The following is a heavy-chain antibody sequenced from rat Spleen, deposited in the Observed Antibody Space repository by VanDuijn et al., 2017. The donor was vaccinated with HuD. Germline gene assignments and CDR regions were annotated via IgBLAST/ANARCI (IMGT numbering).Heavy chain of an antibody. CDR2: IWTGGTT. J-gene: IGHJ1*01. D-gene: IGHD1-4*01. CDR1: GFSLTAFH. V-gene: IGHV2-43*01. Sequence: QVQLKESGPGLVQPSQNLSLTCHVSGFSLTAFHVSWVRQPPGKGLEWMGVIWTGGTTAYNSLLKSRLSISRDTSKSQVFLKMNSLQTEDTATYYCARDSKYPWGYFDFWGPGTMVTMSS. CDR3: ARDSKYPWGYFDF.